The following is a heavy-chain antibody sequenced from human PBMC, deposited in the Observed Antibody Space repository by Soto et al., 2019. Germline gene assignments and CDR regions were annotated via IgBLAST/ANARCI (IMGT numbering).Heavy chain of an antibody. D-gene: IGHD3-16*01. CDR1: GYTFTSYG. CDR2: ISAYNGNT. J-gene: IGHJ4*02. Sequence: EASVKVSCKASGYTFTSYGISWVRQAPGQGLEWMGWISAYNGNTNYAQKLQGRVTMTTDTSTSTAYMELRSLRSDDTAVYYCARGSPQDTMTTFTGFDDYWGQGTLVTVSS. CDR3: ARGSPQDTMTTFTGFDDY. V-gene: IGHV1-18*01.